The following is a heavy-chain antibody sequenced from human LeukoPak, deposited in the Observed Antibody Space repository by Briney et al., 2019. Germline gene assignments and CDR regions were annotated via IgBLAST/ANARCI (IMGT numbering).Heavy chain of an antibody. J-gene: IGHJ4*02. CDR1: GGSIDSRSYY. V-gene: IGHV4-39*01. CDR3: ARRSEFDNTHYHYFDY. CDR2: IYHSGST. Sequence: PSETLSLTCTVSGGSIDSRSYYWDWIRQPPGKGLEWIGTIYHSGSTEYNPSLKSRVAIFVDTSKNQFSLILHSVAATDTAVYYCARRSEFDNTHYHYFDYWGREPWSPSPQ. D-gene: IGHD2-15*01.